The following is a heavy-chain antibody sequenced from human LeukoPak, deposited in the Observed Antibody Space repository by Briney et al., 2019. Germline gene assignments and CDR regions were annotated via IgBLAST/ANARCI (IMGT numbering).Heavy chain of an antibody. J-gene: IGHJ4*02. D-gene: IGHD1-26*01. V-gene: IGHV3-20*04. CDR3: ARGSGTYYRYFDY. CDR2: INWSGGST. CDR1: GFTFDDFG. Sequence: GGSLRLSCAASGFTFDDFGISWVRQAPGEGLEWVSGINWSGGSTGYADSVKGRFTISRDNAKNSLYLQMNSLRAEDTALYYCARGSGTYYRYFDYWGQGTLVTVSS.